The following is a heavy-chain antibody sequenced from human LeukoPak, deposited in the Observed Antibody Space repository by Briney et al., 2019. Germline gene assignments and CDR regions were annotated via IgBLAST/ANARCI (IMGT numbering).Heavy chain of an antibody. CDR2: IYYSGST. CDR1: GGSISSGGYY. V-gene: IGHV4-31*03. J-gene: IGHJ6*02. CDR3: ARDPGFVTTVTTMKVGGMDV. Sequence: PSQTLSLTCTVSGGSISSGGYYWSWIRQHPGKGLEWIGYIYYSGSTYYNPSLKSRVTISVDTSKNQFSLKLSSVTAADTAVYYCARDPGFVTTVTTMKVGGMDVWGQGTTVTVSS. D-gene: IGHD4-17*01.